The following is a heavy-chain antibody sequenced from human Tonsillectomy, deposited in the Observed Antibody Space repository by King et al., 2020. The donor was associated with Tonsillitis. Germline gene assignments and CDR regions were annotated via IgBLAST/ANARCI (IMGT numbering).Heavy chain of an antibody. D-gene: IGHD5-24*01. J-gene: IGHJ4*02. CDR1: GFTFSSYA. CDR3: ARDRVRWLQSHFDY. CDR2: ISYGGTNK. V-gene: IGHV3-30-3*01. Sequence: VQLVESGGGVVQPGRSLRLSCAASGFTFSSYAMNWVRQAPGKGLEWVAVISYGGTNKYYADSVKGRFTISRDNSKNTRFLQMNSLRVEDTAVYYCARDRVRWLQSHFDYWGQGTLVTVSS.